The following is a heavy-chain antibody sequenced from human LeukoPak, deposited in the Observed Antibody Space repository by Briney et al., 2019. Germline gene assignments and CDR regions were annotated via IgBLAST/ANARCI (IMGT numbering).Heavy chain of an antibody. Sequence: ASVKVSFKVSGNTLTELSLHWVRQASGKGLEWMAGFDPEDGETIYARKFQGRVTMTEDTSTDTAYMGLSSLRSEDTAVYYCATTYYYDSSGYYRKLYYFDYWGQGTLVTVSS. D-gene: IGHD3-22*01. CDR1: GNTLTELS. CDR3: ATTYYYDSSGYYRKLYYFDY. J-gene: IGHJ4*02. V-gene: IGHV1-24*01. CDR2: FDPEDGET.